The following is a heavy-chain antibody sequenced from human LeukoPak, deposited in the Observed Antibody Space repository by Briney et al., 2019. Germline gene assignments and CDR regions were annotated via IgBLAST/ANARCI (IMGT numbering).Heavy chain of an antibody. CDR3: ARIVVVPARRVYYYYGMDV. CDR1: GYTFTSYG. CDR2: ISGYNGNT. D-gene: IGHD2-2*01. V-gene: IGHV1-18*01. J-gene: IGHJ6*02. Sequence: ASVKVSCKASGYTFTSYGISWVRQAPGQGLEWMGWISGYNGNTNYAQKLQGRVTLTTDTSTSTAYMELRSLRSDDTAVYYCARIVVVPARRVYYYYGMDVWGQGTTVTVSS.